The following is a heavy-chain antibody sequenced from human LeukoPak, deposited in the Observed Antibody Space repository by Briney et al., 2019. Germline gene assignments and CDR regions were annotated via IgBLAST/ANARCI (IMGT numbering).Heavy chain of an antibody. CDR1: GGSFSGYY. Sequence: PSETLSLTCAVSGGSFSGYYWSWIRQPPGKGLEWVGEINHSGSTNYNPSLKSRVTISVETSKNQFSLKLSSVTAADTAVYYCARGTVVVVPAAMRRRYNWFDPSGDGTLVTASS. J-gene: IGHJ5*02. CDR3: ARGTVVVVPAAMRRRYNWFDP. V-gene: IGHV4-34*01. D-gene: IGHD2-2*01. CDR2: INHSGST.